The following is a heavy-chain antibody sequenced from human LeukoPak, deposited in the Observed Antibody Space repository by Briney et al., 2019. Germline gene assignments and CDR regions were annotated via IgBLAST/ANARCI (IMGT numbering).Heavy chain of an antibody. CDR2: IYHSGST. J-gene: IGHJ4*02. CDR3: ARVADYGDSPYHFDY. CDR1: GGSISSSSYY. Sequence: SETLSLTCTVSGGSISSSSYYWGWIRQPPGKGLEWIGSIYHSGSTYYNPSLKSRVTISVDTSKNQFSLKLSSVTAADTAVYYCARVADYGDSPYHFDYWGQGTLVTVSS. D-gene: IGHD4-17*01. V-gene: IGHV4-39*07.